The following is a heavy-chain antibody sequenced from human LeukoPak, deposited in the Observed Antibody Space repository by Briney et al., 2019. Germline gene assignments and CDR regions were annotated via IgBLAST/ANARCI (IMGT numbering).Heavy chain of an antibody. CDR2: ISSSGSTI. V-gene: IGHV3-11*04. CDR1: GFTFSDYY. J-gene: IGHJ5*02. D-gene: IGHD3-3*01. Sequence: GGSLILTCAASGFTFSDYYMSWTRQAPGKGLEWVSYISSSGSTIYYADSVKGRFTISRDNAKNSLYLQMNSLRAEDTAVYYCAKYDFWSGRWFDPWGQGTLVTVSS. CDR3: AKYDFWSGRWFDP.